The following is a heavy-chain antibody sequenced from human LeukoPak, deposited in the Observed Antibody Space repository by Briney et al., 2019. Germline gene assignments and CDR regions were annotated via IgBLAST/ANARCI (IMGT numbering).Heavy chain of an antibody. CDR3: ARVLAIFGLDTTDFYMDV. D-gene: IGHD3/OR15-3a*01. CDR1: GASISSHY. J-gene: IGHJ6*03. V-gene: IGHV4-59*11. CDR2: TSGSI. Sequence: SETLSLTCAVSGASISSHYWSWIRQPLGKGLEWIGYTSGSISDNPSLKSRVAVSVDPSQNQVSLSLTSVTAADTAVYYCARVLAIFGLDTTDFYMDVWGKGTTVTVSS.